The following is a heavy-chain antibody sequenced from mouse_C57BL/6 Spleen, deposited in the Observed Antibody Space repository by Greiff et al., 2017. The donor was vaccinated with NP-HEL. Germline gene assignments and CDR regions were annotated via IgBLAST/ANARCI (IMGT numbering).Heavy chain of an antibody. CDR3: ARRGGPYYFDY. D-gene: IGHD1-1*02. CDR1: GYAFTNYL. J-gene: IGHJ2*01. Sequence: QVQLQQSGAELVRPGTSVKVSCKASGYAFTNYLIEWVKQRPGQGLEWIGVINPGSGGTNYNEKFKGKATLTADKSSSTAYMQLSSLTSEDSAVYFCARRGGPYYFDYWGQGTTLTVSS. CDR2: INPGSGGT. V-gene: IGHV1-54*01.